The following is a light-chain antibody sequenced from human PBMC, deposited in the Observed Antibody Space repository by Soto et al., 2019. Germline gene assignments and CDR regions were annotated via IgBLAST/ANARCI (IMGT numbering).Light chain of an antibody. Sequence: EIVLTQSPGTLSLSPGERATLSWRSSQSVSSSYLAWYQQKPGQAPRLLIYGASSRATGIPDRFSGSGSGTDFTLTISILEPEDFAVYYCQQYGSSPPTFGQGTKVDI. CDR1: QSVSSSY. CDR3: QQYGSSPPT. CDR2: GAS. J-gene: IGKJ1*01. V-gene: IGKV3-20*01.